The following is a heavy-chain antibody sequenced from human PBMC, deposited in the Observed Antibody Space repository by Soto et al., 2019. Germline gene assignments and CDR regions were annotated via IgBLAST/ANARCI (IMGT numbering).Heavy chain of an antibody. D-gene: IGHD2-21*01. V-gene: IGHV3-48*03. Sequence: EVQLAESGGGLVQPGLSLRLSCAASGFTFSNYEFNWVRQAPGKGLEWISYIDTSETNKYYAASVKGRFTVSRDNAKNSVYLQMNSLRAEDTAIYYCAREELNCGGDCFAFWGQGALVTVS. CDR3: AREELNCGGDCFAF. J-gene: IGHJ4*02. CDR2: IDTSETNK. CDR1: GFTFSNYE.